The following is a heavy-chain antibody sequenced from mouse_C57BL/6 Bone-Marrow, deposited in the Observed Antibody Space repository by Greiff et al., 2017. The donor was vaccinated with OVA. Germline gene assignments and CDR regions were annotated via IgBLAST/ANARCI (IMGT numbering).Heavy chain of an antibody. J-gene: IGHJ2*01. V-gene: IGHV1-50*01. CDR1: GYTFTSYW. D-gene: IGHD2-5*01. CDR3: ARSAYYSNYENFDY. Sequence: QVQLQQPGAELVKPRASVKLSCKASGYTFTSYWMQWVKQRPGQGLEWIGEIDPSDSYTNYNQKFKGKATLTVDTSSSTAYMQLSSLTSEDSAVYYCARSAYYSNYENFDYWGQGTTLTVSS. CDR2: IDPSDSYT.